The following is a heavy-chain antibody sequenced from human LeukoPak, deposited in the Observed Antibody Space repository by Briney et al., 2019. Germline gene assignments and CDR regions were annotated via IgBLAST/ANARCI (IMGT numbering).Heavy chain of an antibody. Sequence: SETLSLTCTVSGGSISSYYWSWIRQPPGKGLEWIGYIYYSGSTNYNPSLESRVTISVDTSKNQFSLKLSSVTAADTAVYYCASSVLGYCSSTSCSYGMDVWGQGTTVTVSS. V-gene: IGHV4-59*08. CDR1: GGSISSYY. CDR3: ASSVLGYCSSTSCSYGMDV. CDR2: IYYSGST. J-gene: IGHJ6*02. D-gene: IGHD2-2*01.